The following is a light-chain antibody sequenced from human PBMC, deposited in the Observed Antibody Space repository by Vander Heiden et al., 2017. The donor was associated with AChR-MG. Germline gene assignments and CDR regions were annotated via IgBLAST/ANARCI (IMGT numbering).Light chain of an antibody. CDR3: SSYAGSNEV. V-gene: IGLV2-8*01. CDR1: SSDVGGYNY. CDR2: EVS. Sequence: QSALTQPPSASWSPGQSVTISCTGTSSDVGGYNYVSWYQQHPGKAPKLMIYEVSKRPSGVPDRFSGSKSGNTASLTVSGLQAEDEADYYCSSYAGSNEVFGGGTKLTVL. J-gene: IGLJ2*01.